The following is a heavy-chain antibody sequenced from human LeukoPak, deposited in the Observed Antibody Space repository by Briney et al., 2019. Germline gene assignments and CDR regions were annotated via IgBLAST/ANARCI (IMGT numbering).Heavy chain of an antibody. J-gene: IGHJ4*02. Sequence: SETLSLTCTVSGGSISSYYWGWIRQPPGKGLEYIGYINYSGSTNYNPSLKSRVTISVDRSKNQFSLKVSSVTAADTAVYYCARSEMGGYTFDHWGQGTTVTVSS. CDR3: ARSEMGGYTFDH. CDR1: GGSISSYY. V-gene: IGHV4-59*01. D-gene: IGHD5-24*01. CDR2: INYSGST.